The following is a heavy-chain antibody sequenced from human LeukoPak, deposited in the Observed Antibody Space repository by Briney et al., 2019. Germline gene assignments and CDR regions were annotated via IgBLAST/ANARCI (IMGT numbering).Heavy chain of an antibody. Sequence: SQTLSLTCTVSGGSISSGGYYWSWIRQHPGTDPQWIAYIYYSGNTYYNPSLKSRITISVDTSKNQFTLKLSSVTAADTAVYYCARDLDGSGYYLDYWGQGTLVTVSS. D-gene: IGHD3-3*01. CDR1: GGSISSGGYY. CDR2: IYYSGNT. CDR3: ARDLDGSGYYLDY. V-gene: IGHV4-31*03. J-gene: IGHJ4*02.